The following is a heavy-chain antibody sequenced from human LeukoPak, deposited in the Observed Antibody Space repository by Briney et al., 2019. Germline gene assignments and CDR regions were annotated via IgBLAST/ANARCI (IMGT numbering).Heavy chain of an antibody. Sequence: GESLKISCRASGYTFATYWIGWVRQMPGKGLEWMGIIYPSDSDTRYSPSFQGQVTISADKSMNTAYLQWTSLKASDTAMYYCAVWKSGTYPPTHFDSWGQGTLVTVAS. CDR3: AVWKSGTYPPTHFDS. J-gene: IGHJ4*02. V-gene: IGHV5-51*01. D-gene: IGHD1-26*01. CDR2: IYPSDSDT. CDR1: GYTFATYW.